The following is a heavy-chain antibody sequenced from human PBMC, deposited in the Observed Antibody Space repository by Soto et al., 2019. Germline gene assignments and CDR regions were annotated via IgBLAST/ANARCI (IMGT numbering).Heavy chain of an antibody. Sequence: QVQLQESGPGLVKPSETLSLTCTVSGGSVSSGSYYWSWIRQPPGKVLEWIGYIYYSGSTNYNPSLRTRVTITVDTSKNPFSLQLRSVSAADTAVYSCARDNIVVVPAAMSGGFDPWGQGTLVTVSA. V-gene: IGHV4-61*01. D-gene: IGHD2-2*01. CDR3: ARDNIVVVPAAMSGGFDP. CDR1: GGSVSSGSYY. CDR2: IYYSGST. J-gene: IGHJ5*02.